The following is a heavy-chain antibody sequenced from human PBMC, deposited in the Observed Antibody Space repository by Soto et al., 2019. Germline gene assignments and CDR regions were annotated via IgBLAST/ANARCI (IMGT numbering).Heavy chain of an antibody. CDR2: IIPIFGTA. Sequence: GASVKVSGKASGGTVSSYAISWVRQAPGQGLEWMGGIIPIFGTANYAQKFQGRVTITADESTSTAYMELSSLRSEDTAVYYCARATFGSGSYYAPTNYYYYGMAVWGKGPTVTVSS. D-gene: IGHD3-10*01. V-gene: IGHV1-69*13. CDR1: GGTVSSYA. J-gene: IGHJ6*04. CDR3: ARATFGSGSYYAPTNYYYYGMAV.